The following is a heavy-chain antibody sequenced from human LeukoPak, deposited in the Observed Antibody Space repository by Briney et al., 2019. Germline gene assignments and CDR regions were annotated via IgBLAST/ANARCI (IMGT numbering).Heavy chain of an antibody. V-gene: IGHV4-30-2*01. CDR3: ASQTTRGYNWFDP. CDR1: GGSIISSDYH. Sequence: SETLSLTCTVSGGSIISSDYHWGWVRQPPGKGLEWIGYIYHSGSTYYNPSLKSRVTISVDRSKNQFSLKLSSVTAADTAVYYCASQTTRGYNWFDPWGQGTLVTVSS. CDR2: IYHSGST. D-gene: IGHD2-15*01. J-gene: IGHJ5*02.